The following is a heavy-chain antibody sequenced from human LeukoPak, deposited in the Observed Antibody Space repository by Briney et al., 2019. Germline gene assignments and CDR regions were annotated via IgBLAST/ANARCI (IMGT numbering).Heavy chain of an antibody. J-gene: IGHJ5*02. CDR2: IYYSGST. V-gene: IGHV4-59*01. Sequence: SETLSLTCTVSGGSISSYYWSWIRQPPGKGLEWIGYIYYSGSTNYNPSLKSRVTISVDTSKNQLSLKLSSVTAADTAVYYCARASGSGNKNWFDPWGQGTLVTVSS. CDR1: GGSISSYY. CDR3: ARASGSGNKNWFDP. D-gene: IGHD3-10*01.